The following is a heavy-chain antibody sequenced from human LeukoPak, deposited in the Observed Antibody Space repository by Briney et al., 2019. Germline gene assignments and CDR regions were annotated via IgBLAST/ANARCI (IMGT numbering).Heavy chain of an antibody. CDR2: ISWNSGSI. Sequence: GGSLRLSCAASGFTFDDYAMHWVRQAPGKGLEWVSGISWNSGSIGYADSVKGRFTISRDNAKNSLYLQMNSLRAEDTALYYCAKDRKAIQYLDAFDIWGQGTMVTVSS. D-gene: IGHD3-3*01. CDR3: AKDRKAIQYLDAFDI. V-gene: IGHV3-9*01. CDR1: GFTFDDYA. J-gene: IGHJ3*02.